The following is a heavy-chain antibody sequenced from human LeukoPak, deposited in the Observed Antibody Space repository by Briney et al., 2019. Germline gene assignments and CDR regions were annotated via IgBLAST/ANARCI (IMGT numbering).Heavy chain of an antibody. V-gene: IGHV3-30*03. D-gene: IGHD4-17*01. CDR1: GFTSGNDG. J-gene: IGHJ4*02. Sequence: GRSLRLALAPSGFTSGNDGMRCVPHAPRKGLEWVAVISHDGRYTYYIDSAKARFTLSRDNSRETLSLQMNSLRSEDTVVYYCALDFGKTSCYFDYWGQGTLVTV. CDR2: ISHDGRYT. CDR3: ALDFGKTSCYFDY.